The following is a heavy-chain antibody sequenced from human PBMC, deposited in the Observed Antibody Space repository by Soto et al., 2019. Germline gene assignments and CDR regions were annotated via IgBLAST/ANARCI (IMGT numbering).Heavy chain of an antibody. Sequence: PSETLSLTCTVSGASITSYYWSWIRQPPGQGLESIGYIYYTGDTNSNPSLKSRVTISIDTSKNQFSLKLSSVTAADTAVYYCARYARIPDYWGQGTLVTVSS. D-gene: IGHD2-2*01. CDR2: IYYTGDT. J-gene: IGHJ4*02. CDR1: GASITSYY. V-gene: IGHV4-59*01. CDR3: ARYARIPDY.